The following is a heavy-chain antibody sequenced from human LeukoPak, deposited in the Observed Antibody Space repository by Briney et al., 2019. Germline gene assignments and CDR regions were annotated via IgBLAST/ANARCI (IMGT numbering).Heavy chain of an antibody. V-gene: IGHV3-30*02. CDR2: IRYDGSNK. CDR1: GFTFSSYG. CDR3: AKDRSLLWFGGFDY. D-gene: IGHD3-10*01. Sequence: GGSLRLSCAASGFTFSSYGMHWVRQAPGKGLEWVAFIRYDGSNKYYADSVKGRFTISRDNSKNTLYLQKNSLRAEDTAVYYCAKDRSLLWFGGFDYWGQGTLVTVPS. J-gene: IGHJ4*02.